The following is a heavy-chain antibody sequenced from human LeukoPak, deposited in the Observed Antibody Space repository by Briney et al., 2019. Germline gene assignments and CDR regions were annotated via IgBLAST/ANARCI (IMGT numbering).Heavy chain of an antibody. Sequence: ASVKVSCKASGYTFTGYYMHWVRQVPGQGLEWMGWINPNSGGTNYAQKFQGRVTMTRDTSISTAYMELSRLRSDDTAVYYCARGPLYSSSWLDYWGQGTLVTVSS. CDR3: ARGPLYSSSWLDY. CDR1: GYTFTGYY. V-gene: IGHV1-2*02. J-gene: IGHJ4*02. CDR2: INPNSGGT. D-gene: IGHD6-13*01.